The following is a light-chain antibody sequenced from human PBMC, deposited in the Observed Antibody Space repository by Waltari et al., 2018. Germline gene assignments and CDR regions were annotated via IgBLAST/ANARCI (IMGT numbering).Light chain of an antibody. CDR1: SSNIVNND. J-gene: IGLJ3*02. V-gene: IGLV1-36*01. CDR3: ATWDDSLNGGV. Sequence: QSVLTQPPSVYEAPRQRVTISGSGSSSNIVNNDVHWYQQLPGKAPRLLIYDDSLLPSGVSDRFSGSKSGTSASLAISGLQSEDEALYYCATWDDSLNGGVFGGGTKLTVL. CDR2: DDS.